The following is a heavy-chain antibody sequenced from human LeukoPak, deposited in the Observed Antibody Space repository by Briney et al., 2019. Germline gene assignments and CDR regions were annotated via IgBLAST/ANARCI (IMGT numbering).Heavy chain of an antibody. CDR3: TTQAVARSYYYVMDV. J-gene: IGHJ6*02. Sequence: GGSLRLSCAASGFTFSNAWMSWVRQAPGKGLECLGRIKSKTDGSTTDYAAPVKGRFTISRDDSKNTLYLQMNSLKTEDTAVYYCTTQAVARSYYYVMDVWGQGTTVTVSS. CDR1: GFTFSNAW. V-gene: IGHV3-15*01. D-gene: IGHD6-19*01. CDR2: IKSKTDGSTT.